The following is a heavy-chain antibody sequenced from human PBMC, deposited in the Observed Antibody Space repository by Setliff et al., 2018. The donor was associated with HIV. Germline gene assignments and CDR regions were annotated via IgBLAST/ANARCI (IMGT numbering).Heavy chain of an antibody. CDR2: IYSGGST. V-gene: IGHV3-53*05. Sequence: TGGSLRLSCAVSGVTSSSYWVDWVRQAPGKGLVWVSVIYSGGSTYYADSVKGRFTISRDNSKNTLFLQMNSLRPEDTATYYCVRDPIEGYPDYFDYWGPGTLVTVSS. CDR1: GVTSSSYW. D-gene: IGHD1-26*01. J-gene: IGHJ4*02. CDR3: VRDPIEGYPDYFDY.